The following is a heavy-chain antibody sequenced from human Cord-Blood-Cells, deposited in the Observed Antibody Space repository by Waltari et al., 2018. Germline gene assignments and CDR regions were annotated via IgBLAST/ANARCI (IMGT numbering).Heavy chain of an antibody. J-gene: IGHJ4*02. CDR2: LNHSGST. V-gene: IGHV4-34*01. Sequence: QVQLQQRGAGLLKPSETLSLTCAVHGGSFSGSYQCSTRPPPGKGLEWIGELNHSGSTNYNPSLKSRVTISVDTSKNQFSLKLSSVTAADTAVYYCARGELIAAAYYFDYWGQGTLVTVSS. CDR3: ARGELIAAAYYFDY. CDR1: GGSFSGSY. D-gene: IGHD6-13*01.